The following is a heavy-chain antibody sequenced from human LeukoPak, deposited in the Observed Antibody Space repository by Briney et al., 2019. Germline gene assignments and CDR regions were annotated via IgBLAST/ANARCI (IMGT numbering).Heavy chain of an antibody. D-gene: IGHD6-19*01. CDR3: ARILSSGWYYWDY. CDR1: GGSFSGYY. Sequence: KSSETLSLTCAVYGGSFSGYYWSWIRQPPGKGLEWIGEINHSGSTNYNPSLKSRVTISVDTSKNQFSLKLSSVTAADTAVYYCARILSSGWYYWDYWGQGTLVTVSS. J-gene: IGHJ4*02. CDR2: INHSGST. V-gene: IGHV4-34*01.